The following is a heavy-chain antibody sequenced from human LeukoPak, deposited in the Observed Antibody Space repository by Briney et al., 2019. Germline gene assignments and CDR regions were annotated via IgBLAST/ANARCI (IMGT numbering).Heavy chain of an antibody. CDR1: GDSMSSVY. D-gene: IGHD3-22*01. CDR2: IATSGST. V-gene: IGHV4-4*07. CDR3: ARGPRLYYYDSSGPTPAYFDY. J-gene: IGHJ4*02. Sequence: PSGTLSLTCTVSGDSMSSVYWTWIRQPAGGGLEWIGHIATSGSTDYNPSLRSRLTMSVDTSKNQFSLRLSSVTAADTAVYYCARGPRLYYYDSSGPTPAYFDYWGQGTLVTVSS.